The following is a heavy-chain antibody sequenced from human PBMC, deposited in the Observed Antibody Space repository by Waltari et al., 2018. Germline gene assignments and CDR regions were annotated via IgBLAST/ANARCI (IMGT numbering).Heavy chain of an antibody. CDR2: LWYDGSNR. D-gene: IGHD3-22*01. CDR1: GISFRSYG. J-gene: IGHJ3*02. Sequence: QVQLVESGGGLVQPGKSVRLSCAASGISFRSYGMHWVRQAPGKVLEWGAGLWYDGSNRNYADSVKGRFTVSRDNSKNTLYLQMNSLGAEDTAVYYCARTDSSGQPSAFDIWGQGTMVTVSS. CDR3: ARTDSSGQPSAFDI. V-gene: IGHV3-33*01.